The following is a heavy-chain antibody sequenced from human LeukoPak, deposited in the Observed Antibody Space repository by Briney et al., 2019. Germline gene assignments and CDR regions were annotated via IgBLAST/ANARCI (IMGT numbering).Heavy chain of an antibody. CDR3: AKVGAGITMIVVVINYFDY. CDR2: ISGSGGST. Sequence: GASLRLSCAASGFTFSSYAMSCVRQAPGKGLEWVSAISGSGGSTYYADSVKGRFTISRDNSKNTLYLQMNSLRAEDTAVYYCAKVGAGITMIVVVINYFDYWGQGTLVTVSS. CDR1: GFTFSSYA. J-gene: IGHJ4*02. D-gene: IGHD3-22*01. V-gene: IGHV3-23*01.